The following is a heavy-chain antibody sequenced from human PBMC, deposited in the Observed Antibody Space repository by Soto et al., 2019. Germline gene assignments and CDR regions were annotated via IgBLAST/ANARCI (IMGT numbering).Heavy chain of an antibody. J-gene: IGHJ4*02. CDR1: GCSLSPNY. CDR2: IYYSGST. V-gene: IGHV4-59*01. Sequence: SETLSLTCTVSGCSLSPNYWSWIRQPPGKELEWIGYIYYSGSTNYNPSLKSRVTISVDTSKNQYSLKLSSVTAADTAVYYCARGSLGYCISTSCYGEIDYWGQGTLVTVSS. D-gene: IGHD2-2*01. CDR3: ARGSLGYCISTSCYGEIDY.